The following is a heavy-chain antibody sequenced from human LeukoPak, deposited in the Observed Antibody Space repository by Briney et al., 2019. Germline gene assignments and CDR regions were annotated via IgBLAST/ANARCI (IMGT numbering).Heavy chain of an antibody. CDR2: IIPIFGTA. Sequence: SVKVSCKASGGTFSSYAISWVRQAPGQGLEWMGGIIPIFGTANYAQKFQGRVTITADESTSTAYMELSSLRSEDMAVYYCASPRYSSGWYLFDYWGQGTLVTVSS. V-gene: IGHV1-69*13. CDR1: GGTFSSYA. J-gene: IGHJ4*02. CDR3: ASPRYSSGWYLFDY. D-gene: IGHD6-19*01.